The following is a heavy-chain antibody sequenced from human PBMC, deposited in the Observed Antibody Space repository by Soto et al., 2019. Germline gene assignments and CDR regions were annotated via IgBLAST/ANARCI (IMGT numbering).Heavy chain of an antibody. J-gene: IGHJ6*04. CDR2: MNPNSGNT. Sequence: GLEWMGWMNPNSGNTGYPQKFQGRVTMTRNTSISTAYMELSSLRSEDKAVYYWXXXXXXXXXXXXXXXVWGKGTTVTVSS. V-gene: IGHV1-8*01. CDR3: XXXXXXXXXXXXXXXV.